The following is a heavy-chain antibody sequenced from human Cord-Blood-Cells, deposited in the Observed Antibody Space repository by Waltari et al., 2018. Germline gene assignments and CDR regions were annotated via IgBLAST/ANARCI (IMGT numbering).Heavy chain of an antibody. CDR1: GGSFSGYY. V-gene: IGHV4-34*01. Sequence: QVQLQQWGAGLLKPSETLSLTCAVYGGSFSGYYWSWIRQPPGKGLEWIGEINHSGSTNYNPSLKSRGTISVDTSKNQFSLKLSSVTAADTAVYYCARGKGNAFDIWGQGTMVTVSS. D-gene: IGHD1-1*01. CDR2: INHSGST. CDR3: ARGKGNAFDI. J-gene: IGHJ3*02.